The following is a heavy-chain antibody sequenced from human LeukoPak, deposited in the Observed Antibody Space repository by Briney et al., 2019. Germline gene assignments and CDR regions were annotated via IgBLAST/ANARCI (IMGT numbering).Heavy chain of an antibody. Sequence: GESLKISCKGSGYSFTSYWIGWVRQMPGKDLEWKGIIYPGDSDTRYSPSFQGQVTISADKSISTAYLQWSSLKASDTAMYYCARLDSSGYYFYEYFDYWGQGTLVTVSS. V-gene: IGHV5-51*01. D-gene: IGHD3-22*01. CDR2: IYPGDSDT. J-gene: IGHJ4*02. CDR1: GYSFTSYW. CDR3: ARLDSSGYYFYEYFDY.